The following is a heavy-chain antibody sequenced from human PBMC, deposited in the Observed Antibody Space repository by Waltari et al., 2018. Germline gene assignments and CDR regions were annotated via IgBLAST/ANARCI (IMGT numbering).Heavy chain of an antibody. J-gene: IGHJ6*02. Sequence: QLQLQESGPGLVKPSETLSLTCTVSGGSLSSSSYYWGWIRQPPGKGLEWIGSIYYSGSTYYNPSLKSRVTISVDTSKNQFSLKLSSVTAADTAVYYCARPYYDFWSPYPEGFGMDVWGQGTTVTVSS. V-gene: IGHV4-39*01. CDR2: IYYSGST. CDR1: GGSLSSSSYY. CDR3: ARPYYDFWSPYPEGFGMDV. D-gene: IGHD3-3*01.